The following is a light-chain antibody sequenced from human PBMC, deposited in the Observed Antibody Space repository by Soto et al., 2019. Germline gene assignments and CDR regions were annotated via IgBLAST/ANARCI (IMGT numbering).Light chain of an antibody. CDR3: KHSYNTPIT. V-gene: IGKV1-39*01. CDR2: LAS. Sequence: DIQMTQSPSSLSASVGDRVTITCRASLIIDTNVDWYHQKPGKAPDLLIYLASTLQVGVPSRFSGSGSGTDFTLTISGLQPEDFATYYCKHSYNTPITFGQGTRLEIK. CDR1: LIIDTN. J-gene: IGKJ5*01.